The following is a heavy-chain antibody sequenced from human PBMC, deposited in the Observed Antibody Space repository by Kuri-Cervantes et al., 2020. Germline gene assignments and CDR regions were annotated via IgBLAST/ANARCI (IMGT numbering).Heavy chain of an antibody. CDR2: ISAYNGNT. V-gene: IGHV1-18*01. D-gene: IGHD5-24*01. J-gene: IGHJ6*02. CDR3: ARVGDGYNYVHHYYYGMDV. Sequence: ASVKVSCKASGYTFTSYGISWVRQAPGQGLEWMGWISAYNGNTNYAQKLQGRVTMTTDTSTSTAYMELRSLRSDDTAVYYCARVGDGYNYVHHYYYGMDVWGQGTTVPSP. CDR1: GYTFTSYG.